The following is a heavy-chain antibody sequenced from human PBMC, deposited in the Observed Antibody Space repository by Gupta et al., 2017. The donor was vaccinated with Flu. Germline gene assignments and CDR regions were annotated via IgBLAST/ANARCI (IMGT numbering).Heavy chain of an antibody. V-gene: IGHV3-33*01. Sequence: RHAPGKGLEWVAVIWYDGSNKYYADSVKGRFTISRDNSKNTLYLQMNSLRAEDTAVYYCARDERFLEWTIDYWGQGTLVTVSS. D-gene: IGHD3-3*01. J-gene: IGHJ4*02. CDR2: IWYDGSNK. CDR3: ARDERFLEWTIDY.